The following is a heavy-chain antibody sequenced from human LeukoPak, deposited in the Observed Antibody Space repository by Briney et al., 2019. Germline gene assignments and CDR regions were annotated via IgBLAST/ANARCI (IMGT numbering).Heavy chain of an antibody. Sequence: ASVKVSCKASGYTFTGYSMHWVRQAPGQGLEWMGWINPNSGVTNYAQKFQGRVTMTRDTSISTAYMELSSLRSDDTAVYYCARVGVEGASCYDYWGQGTPVTVSS. V-gene: IGHV1-2*02. CDR2: INPNSGVT. CDR1: GYTFTGYS. CDR3: ARVGVEGASCYDY. D-gene: IGHD2-2*01. J-gene: IGHJ4*02.